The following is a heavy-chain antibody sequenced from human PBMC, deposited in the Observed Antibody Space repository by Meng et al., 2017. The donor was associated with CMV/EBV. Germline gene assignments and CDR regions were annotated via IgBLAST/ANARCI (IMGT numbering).Heavy chain of an antibody. J-gene: IGHJ4*02. CDR3: ARDLRVDSSSYYYFDY. V-gene: IGHV4-59*01. D-gene: IGHD6-13*01. Sequence: ESLKISCTVSGGSISSYYWSWIRQPPGKGLEWIGYIYYSGSTNYNPSLKSRVTISVDTSKNQFSLKLSSVTAADTAVYYCARDLRVDSSSYYYFDYWGQGTLVTVSS. CDR2: IYYSGST. CDR1: GGSISSYY.